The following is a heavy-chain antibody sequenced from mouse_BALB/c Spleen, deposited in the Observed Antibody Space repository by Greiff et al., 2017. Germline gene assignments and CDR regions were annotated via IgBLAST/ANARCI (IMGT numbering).Heavy chain of an antibody. CDR3: ARHTLYDGYYEGYFDV. D-gene: IGHD2-3*01. V-gene: IGHV5-12-2*01. CDR2: ISNGGGST. CDR1: GFTFSSYT. J-gene: IGHJ1*01. Sequence: EVQLVESGGGLVQPGGSLKLSCAASGFTFSSYTMSWVRQTPEKRLEWVAYISNGGGSTYYPDTVKGRFTISRDNAKNTLYLQMSSLKSEDTAMYYCARHTLYDGYYEGYFDVWGAGTTVTVSS.